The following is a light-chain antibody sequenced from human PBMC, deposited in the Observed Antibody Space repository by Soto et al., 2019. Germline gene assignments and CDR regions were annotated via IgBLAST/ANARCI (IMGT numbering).Light chain of an antibody. CDR3: QQRSNWPLT. Sequence: EIVLTQFPATLSLSPGERASLSCRASQSVYNYLAWYQQKPGQAPRLLIYDASDRATGIPARFSGSGSGTDFTLTISSLEAEDFAVYYCQQRSNWPLTFGGGTKVEIK. J-gene: IGKJ4*01. CDR1: QSVYNY. CDR2: DAS. V-gene: IGKV3-11*01.